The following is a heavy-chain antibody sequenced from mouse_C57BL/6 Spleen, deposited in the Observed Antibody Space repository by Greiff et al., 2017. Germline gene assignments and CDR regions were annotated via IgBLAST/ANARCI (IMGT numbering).Heavy chain of an antibody. CDR1: GYTFTDYE. D-gene: IGHD2-1*01. CDR3: TSWGGNYLWYFDV. CDR2: IDPETGGT. Sequence: VQLQESGAELVRPGASVTLSCKASGYTFTDYEMHWVKQTPVHGLEWIGAIDPETGGTAYNQKFKGKAILTADKSSSTAYMELRSLTSEDSAVYYCTSWGGNYLWYFDVWGTGTTVTVSS. V-gene: IGHV1-15*01. J-gene: IGHJ1*03.